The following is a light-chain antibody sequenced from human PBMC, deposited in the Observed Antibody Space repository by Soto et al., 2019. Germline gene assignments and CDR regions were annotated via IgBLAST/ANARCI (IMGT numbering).Light chain of an antibody. J-gene: IGKJ1*01. CDR3: QQYNNWPPWT. Sequence: EIVMTQSPATLSVSPGERATLSCRASQSVSSNFAWYQQQPGQAPRLLIYGASTRATGIPARFSGSASGTACSLTISSLQSEDFAVYYGQQYNNWPPWTFGQGTKVEIK. CDR2: GAS. CDR1: QSVSSN. V-gene: IGKV3-15*01.